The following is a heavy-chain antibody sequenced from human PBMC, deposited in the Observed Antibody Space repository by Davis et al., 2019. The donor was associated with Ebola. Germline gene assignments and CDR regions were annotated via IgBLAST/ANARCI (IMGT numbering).Heavy chain of an antibody. CDR3: ARHGNENFDYYDSSGGGPGGMDV. CDR2: IYYSGST. J-gene: IGHJ6*02. V-gene: IGHV4-39*01. D-gene: IGHD3-22*01. Sequence: MPGGSLRLSCTVSGGSISSSSYCWGWIRQPPGKGLEWIGSIYYSGSTYYNPSLKSRVTISVDTSKNQFSLKLSSVTAADTAVYYCARHGNENFDYYDSSGGGPGGMDVWGQGTTVTVSS. CDR1: GGSISSSSYC.